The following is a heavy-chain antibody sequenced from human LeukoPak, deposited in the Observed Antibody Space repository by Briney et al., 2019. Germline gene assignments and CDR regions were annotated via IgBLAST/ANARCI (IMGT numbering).Heavy chain of an antibody. CDR3: ARSKTYYYDSSGYYYFDY. V-gene: IGHV1-18*01. CDR1: GGTFSSYA. CDR2: ISAYNGNT. Sequence: GSSVTVSCKASGGTFSSYAISWVRQAPGQGLEWMGWISAYNGNTNYAQKLQGRVTMTTDTSTSTAYMELRSLRSDDTAVYYCARSKTYYYDSSGYYYFDYWGQGTLVTVSS. J-gene: IGHJ4*02. D-gene: IGHD3-22*01.